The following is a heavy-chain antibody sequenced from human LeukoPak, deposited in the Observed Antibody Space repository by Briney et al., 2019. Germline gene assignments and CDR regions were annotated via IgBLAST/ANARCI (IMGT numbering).Heavy chain of an antibody. V-gene: IGHV1-69*06. J-gene: IGHJ3*02. D-gene: IGHD6-19*01. CDR2: IIPIFGTA. Sequence: ASVKVSCKASGGTFSSYAISWVRQAPGQGLEWMGGIIPIFGTANYAQKFQGRVTITADKSTSTAYMELSSLRSEDTAVYYCARDLQWLGYHDAFDIWGQGTMVTVSS. CDR1: GGTFSSYA. CDR3: ARDLQWLGYHDAFDI.